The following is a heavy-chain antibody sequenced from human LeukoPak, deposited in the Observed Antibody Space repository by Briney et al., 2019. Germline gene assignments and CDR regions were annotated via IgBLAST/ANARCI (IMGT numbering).Heavy chain of an antibody. J-gene: IGHJ4*02. V-gene: IGHV1-18*04. CDR2: MSALNGNT. CDR1: GYTFTGYY. D-gene: IGHD4-17*01. CDR3: ARDSALLNNGDWYGGSDY. Sequence: ASVKVSCKASGYTFTGYYMHWVRQAPGQGLEWMGWMSALNGNTNYQHKFQGRVTMTTDTSKNTAYMELRSLRSDDTAMYYCARDSALLNNGDWYGGSDYWGQGTLVTVSS.